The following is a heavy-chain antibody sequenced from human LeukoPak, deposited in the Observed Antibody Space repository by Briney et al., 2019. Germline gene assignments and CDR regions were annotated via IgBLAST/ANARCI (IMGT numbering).Heavy chain of an antibody. V-gene: IGHV4-59*01. CDR1: GDSMSTYY. Sequence: SETLSLTCTVSGDSMSTYYWSWIRQPPGKGLEWIGYTYYSGSTNYNPSLKSRVTISVDTSKNQFSLKLSSVTAADTAVYYCARGGYYGSGNDFRFDPWGQGTLVTVSS. CDR3: ARGGYYGSGNDFRFDP. CDR2: TYYSGST. D-gene: IGHD3-10*01. J-gene: IGHJ5*02.